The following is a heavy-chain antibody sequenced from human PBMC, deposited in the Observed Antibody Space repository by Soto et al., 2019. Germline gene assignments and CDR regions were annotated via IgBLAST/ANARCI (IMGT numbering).Heavy chain of an antibody. CDR1: GYTFTSYG. J-gene: IGHJ5*02. D-gene: IGHD3-9*01. V-gene: IGHV1-18*01. CDR3: ARDRKYYDILTGYYTADRFDP. CDR2: ISAYNGNT. Sequence: ASVKVSCKASGYTFTSYGISWVRQAPGQGLEWMGWISAYNGNTNYAQKLQGRVTMTTDTSTSTAYMELRSLRSDDTAVYYCARDRKYYDILTGYYTADRFDPWGQGTLVTVSS.